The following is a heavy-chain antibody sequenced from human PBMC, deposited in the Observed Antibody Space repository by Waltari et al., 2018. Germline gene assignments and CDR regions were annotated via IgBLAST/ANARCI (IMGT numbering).Heavy chain of an antibody. D-gene: IGHD1-26*01. V-gene: IGHV4-39*02. CDR3: ARVSGWGLGATDFDY. J-gene: IGHJ4*02. Sequence: QLQLQESGPGLVKPSETLSLTCTVSGGSISSSSYYWGWIRQPPGKGLEWVGSIYYSGGTYYNPSLKGRFTISRDNAKNSLYLQMNSLRAEDTAVYYCARVSGWGLGATDFDYWGQGTLVTVSS. CDR2: IYYSGGT. CDR1: GGSISSSSYY.